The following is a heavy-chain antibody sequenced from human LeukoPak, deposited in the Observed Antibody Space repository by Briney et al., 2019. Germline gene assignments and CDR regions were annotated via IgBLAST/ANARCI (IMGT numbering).Heavy chain of an antibody. D-gene: IGHD3-3*02. CDR3: AKDLAPGRY. Sequence: GGSLRLSCAASGFTFSTYAMSLVRQAPGKGLEWVSAISGSGGITYYADSVKGRFTISRDNSKNTVNLQMNRLRAEDTAVYYCAKDLAPGRYWGQGTLVTVSS. CDR1: GFTFSTYA. V-gene: IGHV3-23*01. CDR2: ISGSGGIT. J-gene: IGHJ4*02.